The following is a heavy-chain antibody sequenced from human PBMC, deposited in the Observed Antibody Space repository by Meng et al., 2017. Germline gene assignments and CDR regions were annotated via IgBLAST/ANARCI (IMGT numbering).Heavy chain of an antibody. CDR2: MNPNSGNT. V-gene: IGHV1-8*01. Sequence: ASVKVSRQASGYTFTSYDTNWVRQATGQGLEWMGWMNPNSGNTGYAQKFQGRVTMTRNTSISTAYMELRSLRSEDTAVDYCARELLWFGESAYWGQGTLVTVSS. CDR1: GYTFTSYD. CDR3: ARELLWFGESAY. J-gene: IGHJ4*02. D-gene: IGHD3-10*01.